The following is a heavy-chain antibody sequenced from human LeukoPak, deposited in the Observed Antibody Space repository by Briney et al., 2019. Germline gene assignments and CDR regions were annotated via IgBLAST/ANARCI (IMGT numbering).Heavy chain of an antibody. CDR3: ARGSGWFEY. V-gene: IGHV4-59*01. CDR2: NYYSGST. Sequence: SETLSLTCTVPGGSISTYCWSWIRQPPGKGLEWIGCNYYSGSTNYNPSLKSRVIMSVDTSKNQFSLKLTSVTAADTAVYYCARGSGWFEYWGQGTLVTVSS. J-gene: IGHJ5*01. CDR1: GGSISTYC. D-gene: IGHD3-10*01.